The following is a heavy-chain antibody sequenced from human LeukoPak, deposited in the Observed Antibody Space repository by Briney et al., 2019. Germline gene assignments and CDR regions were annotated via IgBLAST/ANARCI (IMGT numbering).Heavy chain of an antibody. CDR1: GGTFSSYA. J-gene: IGHJ4*02. CDR3: ARGWIQLWETFDY. Sequence: GASVKVSCKHSGGTFSSYAISWVRQAPGQGLEWMGRIIPIFGTANYAPKLQGRVTITTHESTSTAYMELSSLRSEDTAVYYCARGWIQLWETFDYWGQGTLVTVPS. D-gene: IGHD5-18*01. V-gene: IGHV1-69*05. CDR2: IIPIFGTA.